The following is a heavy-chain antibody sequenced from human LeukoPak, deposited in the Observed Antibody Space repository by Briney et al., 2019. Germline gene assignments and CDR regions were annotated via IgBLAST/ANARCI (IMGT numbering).Heavy chain of an antibody. D-gene: IGHD1-26*01. V-gene: IGHV4-39*01. Sequence: SETLSLTCTVSGGPISSGSYYWGWIRQPPGKGLEWIGTIYYSGNTYYNPSLKSRVTMSVDTSKNQFSLKLSSVTAADTAVYYCARRASGSYYPFDYWGQGTLVTVSS. CDR2: IYYSGNT. J-gene: IGHJ4*02. CDR3: ARRASGSYYPFDY. CDR1: GGPISSGSYY.